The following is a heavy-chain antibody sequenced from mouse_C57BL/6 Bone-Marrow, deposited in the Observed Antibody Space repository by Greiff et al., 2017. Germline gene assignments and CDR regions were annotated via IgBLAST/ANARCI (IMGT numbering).Heavy chain of an antibody. CDR1: GYTFTDYY. CDR3: AREKTAQATTWFAY. D-gene: IGHD3-2*02. J-gene: IGHJ3*01. Sequence: VQLQQSGPELVKPGASVKISCKASGYTFTDYYMNWVKQSHGKSLEWIGDINPNNGGTSYNQKFKGKATLTVDKSSSTAYMELRSLTSEDSAVYYCAREKTAQATTWFAYWGQGTLVTVSA. CDR2: INPNNGGT. V-gene: IGHV1-26*01.